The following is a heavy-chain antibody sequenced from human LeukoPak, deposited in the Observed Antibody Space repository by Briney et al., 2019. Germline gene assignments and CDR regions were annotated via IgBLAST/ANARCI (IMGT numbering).Heavy chain of an antibody. D-gene: IGHD2-2*01. CDR2: IYHSGSI. CDR1: GGSISSGGYY. J-gene: IGHJ5*02. Sequence: SETLSLTCSVSGGSISSGGYYWNWLRQHPGTGLEWIGYIYHSGSINYNPSLKSRVTISVDTSKNQFSLKLNSVTAADTAVYYCARDGRYCSTTSCQGWFDPWGQGTLVTVSS. V-gene: IGHV4-31*03. CDR3: ARDGRYCSTTSCQGWFDP.